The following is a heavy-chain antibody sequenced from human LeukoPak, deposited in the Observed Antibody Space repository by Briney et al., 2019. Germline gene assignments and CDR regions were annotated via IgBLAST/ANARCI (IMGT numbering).Heavy chain of an antibody. V-gene: IGHV3-7*01. D-gene: IGHD3-16*01. CDR1: GFTFSNYW. J-gene: IGHJ4*02. Sequence: GGSLRLSCAASGFTFSNYWMSWVRQAPGKGLEWVANIKQDGSEKYYVDSVKGRFTISRDNAKNSLYLQMNSLRADDTAVYYCARRGRAYGDWGQGTLVTVSS. CDR2: IKQDGSEK. CDR3: ARRGRAYGD.